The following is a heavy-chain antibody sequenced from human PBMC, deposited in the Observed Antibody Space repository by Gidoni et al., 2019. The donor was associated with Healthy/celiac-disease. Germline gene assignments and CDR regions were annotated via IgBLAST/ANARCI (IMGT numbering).Heavy chain of an antibody. Sequence: EVQPVESGGGLVQPGGSLSLSCAASGFTSGTYWMHWVRQVPGQGLVWVSRIKSDGNTTYYADSVKGRFTISRDNAKNTLFLQMDSLRAEDTAVYYCAKSHQLSILDSWGQGTLVTVSS. CDR2: IKSDGNTT. J-gene: IGHJ4*02. CDR1: GFTSGTYW. CDR3: AKSHQLSILDS. D-gene: IGHD2-2*01. V-gene: IGHV3-74*01.